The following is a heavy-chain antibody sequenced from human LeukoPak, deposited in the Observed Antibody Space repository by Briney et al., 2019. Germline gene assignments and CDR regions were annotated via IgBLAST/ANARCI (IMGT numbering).Heavy chain of an antibody. CDR1: GYTFTSYG. V-gene: IGHV1-18*01. Sequence: ASVKVSCKGSGYTFTSYGISWGGQARGQGMEWMGWISAYNGNTNYAPKLQGRVTITTDTSTSTAYMELRSLRSDDTAVYYCARGSSTGYYYVDYWGQGTLVTVSS. CDR2: ISAYNGNT. CDR3: ARGSSTGYYYVDY. D-gene: IGHD3-22*01. J-gene: IGHJ4*02.